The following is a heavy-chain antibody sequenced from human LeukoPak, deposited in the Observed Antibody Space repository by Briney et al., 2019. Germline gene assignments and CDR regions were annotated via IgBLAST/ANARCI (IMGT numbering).Heavy chain of an antibody. CDR2: LPPDGSYQ. Sequence: GGPLRLSCAASGFTFSDYTMQWVRQAPGKGLEWVALLPPDGSYQYYADSLKGRFTISRDNFKNALYLQMNSLRLEDTAVYYCARGLHDRSWYGAHWGQGTLLSVSS. CDR1: GFTFSDYT. V-gene: IGHV3-30*04. D-gene: IGHD6-13*01. J-gene: IGHJ4*02. CDR3: ARGLHDRSWYGAH.